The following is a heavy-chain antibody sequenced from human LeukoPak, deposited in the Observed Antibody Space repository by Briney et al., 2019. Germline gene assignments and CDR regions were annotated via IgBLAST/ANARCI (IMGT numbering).Heavy chain of an antibody. CDR2: IYHSGNT. J-gene: IGHJ6*03. V-gene: IGHV4-38-2*02. Sequence: PSETLSLTCTVSGYSISSGYYWGWIRQPPGKGLEWIGSIYHSGNTYYNPSLKSRVTMPVDTSKNQFSLNLSSVTAADTAVYYCATNKRPNYYYYMDVWGKGTTVTISS. D-gene: IGHD2-8*01. CDR1: GYSISSGYY. CDR3: ATNKRPNYYYYMDV.